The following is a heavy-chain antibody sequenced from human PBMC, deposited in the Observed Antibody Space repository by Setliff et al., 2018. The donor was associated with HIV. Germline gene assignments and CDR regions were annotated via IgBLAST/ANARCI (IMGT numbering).Heavy chain of an antibody. CDR2: FDPEDGET. J-gene: IGHJ6*03. V-gene: IGHV1-24*01. Sequence: GASVKVSCKVSGYTLTELSMHWVRQAPGKGLEWMGGFDPEDGETIYAQKFQGRVTMTEDTSTDTAYMELSRLRSDDTAVYYCARASIWYYYMDVWGKGTTVTVSS. D-gene: IGHD4-4*01. CDR3: ARASIWYYYMDV. CDR1: GYTLTELS.